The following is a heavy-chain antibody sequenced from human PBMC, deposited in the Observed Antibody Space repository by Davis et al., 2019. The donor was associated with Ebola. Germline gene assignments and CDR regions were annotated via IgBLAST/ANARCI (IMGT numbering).Heavy chain of an antibody. CDR1: GFTFSSYA. D-gene: IGHD1/OR15-1a*01. J-gene: IGHJ4*02. CDR2: ISGSGGST. Sequence: GESLKISCAASGFTFSSYAMSWVRQAPGKGLEWVSAISGSGGSTYYADFVKGRFTISRDNAKNSLYLQMNSLRDEDTAVYYCAKVPRRGGLEHDYWGQGTLVTVSS. CDR3: AKVPRRGGLEHDY. V-gene: IGHV3-23*01.